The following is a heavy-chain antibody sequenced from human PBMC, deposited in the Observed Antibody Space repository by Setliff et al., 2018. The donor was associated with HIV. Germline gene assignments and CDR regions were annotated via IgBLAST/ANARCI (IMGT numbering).Heavy chain of an antibody. J-gene: IGHJ5*02. CDR3: ARLVAAAGKTGWFDP. V-gene: IGHV1-18*01. D-gene: IGHD6-13*01. CDR2: ISAYNGNT. CDR1: GYTFTSYG. Sequence: ASVKVSCKASGYTFTSYGISWVRQASGQGLEWMGWISAYNGNTYYAQKLQGRVTMTTDTSTSTAYMELRSLRSDDTAVYYCARLVAAAGKTGWFDPWGQGTLVTVSS.